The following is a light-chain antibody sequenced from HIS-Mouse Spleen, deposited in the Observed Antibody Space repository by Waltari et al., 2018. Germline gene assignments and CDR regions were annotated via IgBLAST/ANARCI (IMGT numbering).Light chain of an antibody. CDR3: YSTDSSSNHRV. CDR1: ALPKKY. Sequence: SYELTQPPSVSVSPGQTARITCSGDALPKKYAYWYQQKSGQSPVLVIHADSKRPAGIPESFSGSSSRTMATWTISGAQVEDEADYYCYSTDSSSNHRVFGGGTKLTVL. V-gene: IGLV3-10*01. J-gene: IGLJ2*01. CDR2: ADS.